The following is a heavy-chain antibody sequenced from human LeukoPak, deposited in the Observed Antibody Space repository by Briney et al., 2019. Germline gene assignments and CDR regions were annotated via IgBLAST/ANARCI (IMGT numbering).Heavy chain of an antibody. D-gene: IGHD1-1*01. CDR3: AREATGTLHY. J-gene: IGHJ4*02. V-gene: IGHV3-66*01. Sequence: GGSLRLSCAASGFTFSSYSMNWVCQAPGKGLEWVSIIYSGGSTYYADSVKGRFTISRDNSKNTLYLQMNSLRAEDTAVYYCAREATGTLHYWGQGSLVTVSS. CDR1: GFTFSSYS. CDR2: IYSGGST.